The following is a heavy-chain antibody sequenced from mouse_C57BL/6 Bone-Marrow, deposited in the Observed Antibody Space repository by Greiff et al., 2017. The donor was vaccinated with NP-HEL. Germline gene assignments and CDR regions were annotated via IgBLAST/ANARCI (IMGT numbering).Heavy chain of an antibody. D-gene: IGHD1-1*01. CDR2: IYPYNGVS. CDR3: ASWYYGSSLAWFAY. CDR1: GYSFTGYY. Sequence: EVQLQQSGPELVKPGASVKISCKASGYSFTGYYMHWVKQSHGNILDWIGYIYPYNGVSSYNQKFKGKATLTVDKSSSTAYMELRSLTSEDSAVYYCASWYYGSSLAWFAYWGQGTLVTVSA. J-gene: IGHJ3*01. V-gene: IGHV1-31*01.